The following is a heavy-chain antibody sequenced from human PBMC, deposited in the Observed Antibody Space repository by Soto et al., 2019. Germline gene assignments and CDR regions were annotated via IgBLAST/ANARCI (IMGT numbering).Heavy chain of an antibody. D-gene: IGHD3-10*01. CDR1: GGSISSYY. Sequence: SETLSLTCTVSGGSISSYYWSWIRQPPGKGLEWIGYIYYSGSTNYNPSLRSRVTISVDTSKNQFSLKLSSVTAADTAVYYCARCSAGSYGSGYYYYMDVWGKGTTVTVSS. CDR2: IYYSGST. J-gene: IGHJ6*03. CDR3: ARCSAGSYGSGYYYYMDV. V-gene: IGHV4-59*01.